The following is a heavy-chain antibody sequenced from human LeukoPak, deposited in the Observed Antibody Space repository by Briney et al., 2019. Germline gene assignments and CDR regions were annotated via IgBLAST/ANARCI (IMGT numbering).Heavy chain of an antibody. D-gene: IGHD3-3*01. J-gene: IGHJ6*03. CDR1: GFTFSSYW. V-gene: IGHV3-7*01. CDR2: IKQDGSEK. Sequence: GGSLRLSCAASGFTFSSYWMSWVRQAPGKGLEWVANIKQDGSEKYYVDSVKGRFTISRDNAKNSLYLQMNSLRAEDTAVYYCASSGNYDFWSGYSVLYYYYYMDVWGKGTTVTVSS. CDR3: ASSGNYDFWSGYSVLYYYYYMDV.